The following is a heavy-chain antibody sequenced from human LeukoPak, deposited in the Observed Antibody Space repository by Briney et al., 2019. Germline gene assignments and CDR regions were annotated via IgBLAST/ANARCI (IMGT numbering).Heavy chain of an antibody. Sequence: SETLSLTCTVSGGSISSSSYYWGWIRQPPGKGLEWIGTIYYIGSTYYNPSLKSRVTISVDTSKNQFSLKLSSVTAADTAVYYCAREGQLWRDGYYYYMDVWGKGTTVTVSS. J-gene: IGHJ6*03. D-gene: IGHD5-18*01. V-gene: IGHV4-39*07. CDR3: AREGQLWRDGYYYYMDV. CDR1: GGSISSSSYY. CDR2: IYYIGST.